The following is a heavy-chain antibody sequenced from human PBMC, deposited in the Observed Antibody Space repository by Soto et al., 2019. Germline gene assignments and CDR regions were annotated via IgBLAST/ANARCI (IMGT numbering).Heavy chain of an antibody. V-gene: IGHV1-3*05. D-gene: IGHD6-13*01. Sequence: QVQLVQSGAEEKKPGASVKVSCKASGYTFTSHAMHWVRQAPGQRLEWMGWINAGNGNTKYSQKFQGRVTITTDTSASTGYIELSSRRAADTAVYYCARDGIAAAVTTWFDTWGQGTLGTVS. CDR1: GYTFTSHA. CDR3: ARDGIAAAVTTWFDT. J-gene: IGHJ5*02. CDR2: INAGNGNT.